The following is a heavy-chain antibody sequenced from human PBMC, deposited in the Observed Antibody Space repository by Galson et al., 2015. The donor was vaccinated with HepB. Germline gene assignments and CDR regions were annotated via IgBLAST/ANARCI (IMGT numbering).Heavy chain of an antibody. D-gene: IGHD2-15*01. CDR1: GFTFSSYG. Sequence: SLRLSCAASGFTFSSYGMHWVRQAPGKGLEWVAVISYDGSNKYYADSVKGRFTISRDNSKNTLYLQMNSLRAEDTAVYYCANLLISYWGQGTLVTVSS. CDR2: ISYDGSNK. CDR3: ANLLISY. J-gene: IGHJ4*02. V-gene: IGHV3-30*18.